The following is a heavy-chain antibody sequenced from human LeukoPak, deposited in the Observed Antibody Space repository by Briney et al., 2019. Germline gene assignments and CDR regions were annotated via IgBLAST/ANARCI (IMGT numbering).Heavy chain of an antibody. D-gene: IGHD4-11*01. CDR2: IYYSGST. Sequence: SETLSLTCTVSGGSISSYYWSWIRQPPGKGLEWIGYIYYSGSTNYNPSLKSRVTISVDTSKNQSSLKLSSVTAADTAVYYCATATRYSNYDYYYYYMDVWGKGTTVTVSS. V-gene: IGHV4-59*01. CDR3: ATATRYSNYDYYYYYMDV. J-gene: IGHJ6*03. CDR1: GGSISSYY.